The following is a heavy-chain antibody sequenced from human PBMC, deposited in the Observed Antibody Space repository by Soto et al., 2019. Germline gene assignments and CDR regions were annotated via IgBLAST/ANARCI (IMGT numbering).Heavy chain of an antibody. CDR1: GGSISSGGYY. V-gene: IGHV4-31*03. J-gene: IGHJ6*03. Sequence: PSETLSLTCTVSGGSISSGGYYWSWIRQHPGKGLEWIGYIYYSGSTYYNPSLKSRVTISVDTSKNQFSLKLSSVTAADTAVYYCARATVTTIRSMDVWGKGTTVTVSS. CDR3: ARATVTTIRSMDV. D-gene: IGHD4-17*01. CDR2: IYYSGST.